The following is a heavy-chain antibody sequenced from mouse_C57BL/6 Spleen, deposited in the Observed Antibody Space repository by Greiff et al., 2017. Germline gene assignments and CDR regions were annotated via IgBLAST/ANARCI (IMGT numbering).Heavy chain of an antibody. V-gene: IGHV5-4*01. J-gene: IGHJ3*01. Sequence: EVNVVESGGGLVKPGGSLKLSCAASGFTFSSYAMSWVRQTPEKRLEWVATISDGGSYTYYPDNVKGRFTISRDNAKNNLYLQMSHLKSEDTAMYYCARDDDGYWWFAYWGQGTLVTVSA. CDR3: ARDDDGYWWFAY. CDR2: ISDGGSYT. CDR1: GFTFSSYA. D-gene: IGHD2-3*01.